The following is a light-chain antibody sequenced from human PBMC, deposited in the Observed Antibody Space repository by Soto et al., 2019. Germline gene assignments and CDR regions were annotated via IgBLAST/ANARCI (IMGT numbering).Light chain of an antibody. J-gene: IGKJ1*01. CDR1: QSVTSN. CDR2: GAS. Sequence: EIVMTQSPATLSVSPGGRATLSCRASQSVTSNLAWYQQKPGQAPRLLIYGASTRAADIPARFSGSGSGTEFTLTISSLPSEYFAVYYCHQYNNWPRTFGQGTKVEI. CDR3: HQYNNWPRT. V-gene: IGKV3-15*01.